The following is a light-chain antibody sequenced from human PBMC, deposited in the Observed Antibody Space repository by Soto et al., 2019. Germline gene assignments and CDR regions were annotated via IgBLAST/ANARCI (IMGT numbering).Light chain of an antibody. J-gene: IGKJ1*01. CDR3: QQYNSYPWT. Sequence: AIRMTQSPSSLSASTGDRVTITCRASQVISSYLAWYQQKPGKAPKLLIYDVSSLESGVPSRFSGSGSGTEFTLAISSLQPDDFATYYCQQYNSYPWTFGQGTKVDIK. CDR2: DVS. CDR1: QVISSY. V-gene: IGKV1-8*01.